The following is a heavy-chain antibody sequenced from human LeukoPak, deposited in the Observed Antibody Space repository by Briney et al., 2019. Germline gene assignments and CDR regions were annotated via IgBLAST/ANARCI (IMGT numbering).Heavy chain of an antibody. CDR2: IIPIFGTA. Sequence: SVKVSCKASGGTFSSYTISWVRRAPGQGLEWMGGIIPIFGTANYAQKFQGRVTITADESTSTAYMELSSLRSEDTAVYYCARVPRDILTGFYYYGMDVWGQGTTVTVSS. J-gene: IGHJ6*02. CDR3: ARVPRDILTGFYYYGMDV. V-gene: IGHV1-69*13. D-gene: IGHD3-9*01. CDR1: GGTFSSYT.